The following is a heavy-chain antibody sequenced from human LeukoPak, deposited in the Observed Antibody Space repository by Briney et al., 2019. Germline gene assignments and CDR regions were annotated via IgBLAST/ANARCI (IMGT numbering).Heavy chain of an antibody. V-gene: IGHV4-34*10. CDR1: GGPFRGFF. D-gene: IGHD4-11*01. CDR3: ARAVDYRNYFDY. J-gene: IGHJ4*02. CDR2: ISHSGSS. Sequence: SETLSLTCDVYGGPFRGFFWSWIRQAPGKGLEWIGEISHSGSSNYNPSLKSRITISVDTSKSQFSLRLTSVTAADTAAYYCARAVDYRNYFDYWGQGTLVTVSS.